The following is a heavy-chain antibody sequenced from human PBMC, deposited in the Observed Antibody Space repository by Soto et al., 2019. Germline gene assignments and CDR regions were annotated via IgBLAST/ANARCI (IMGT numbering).Heavy chain of an antibody. CDR1: GGYISSGVYY. J-gene: IGHJ4*02. V-gene: IGHV4-31*03. Sequence: TLSLTCNVSGGYISSGVYYWSWIRQHPGKGLEWIGYIYYSGSTYYNPSLKSRVTISVDTSKNQFSLKLSSVTAADTAVYYCARSRHDYYVDYWGQGTLVTVSS. CDR3: ARSRHDYYVDY. CDR2: IYYSGST. D-gene: IGHD3-10*01.